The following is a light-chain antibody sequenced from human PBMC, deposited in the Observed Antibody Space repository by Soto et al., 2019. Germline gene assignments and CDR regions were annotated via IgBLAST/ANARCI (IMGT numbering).Light chain of an antibody. Sequence: EIVLTQSPGTLSLSPGESATLSCRASQTVNNNYLAWYQQKPGQPPELLIYWASTRESGVPDRFSGSGSGTDFSLTISSLQAEDVALYYCHQYHSSPWTFGQGTKVEIK. CDR3: HQYHSSPWT. CDR2: WAS. V-gene: IGKV4-1*01. J-gene: IGKJ1*01. CDR1: QTVNNNY.